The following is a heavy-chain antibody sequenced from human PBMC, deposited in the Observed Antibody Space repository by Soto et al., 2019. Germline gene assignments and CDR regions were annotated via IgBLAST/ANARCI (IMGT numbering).Heavy chain of an antibody. D-gene: IGHD2-2*01. J-gene: IGHJ5*02. CDR1: GYFISSGAY. CDR2: MFHSGST. V-gene: IGHV4-38-2*01. Sequence: PSETLALTCAVSGYFISSGAYCGCIRQPPGKGLEWIGSMFHSGSTHYNPSLKSRFTISVDTSKNHFSLRLYSVTASDTAVYYCVRGHIVVVPSVGWFDPWGQGTLVTVSS. CDR3: VRGHIVVVPSVGWFDP.